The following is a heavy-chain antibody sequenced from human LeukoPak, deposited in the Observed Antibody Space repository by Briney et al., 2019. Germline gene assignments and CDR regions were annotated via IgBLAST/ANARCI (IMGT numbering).Heavy chain of an antibody. J-gene: IGHJ3*02. V-gene: IGHV4-34*01. CDR3: ARFSRITWGDWGDAFDI. CDR2: IDDGGNT. CDR1: GGSFSDYF. D-gene: IGHD2-21*02. Sequence: SETLSLTCSVYGGSFSDYFWSWIRQSPGKGLEWVGEIDDGGNTNSNPSLISRVIVSMEKSKKQFSLVMRSVTAADTAVYYCARFSRITWGDWGDAFDIWGQGTTVIVSS.